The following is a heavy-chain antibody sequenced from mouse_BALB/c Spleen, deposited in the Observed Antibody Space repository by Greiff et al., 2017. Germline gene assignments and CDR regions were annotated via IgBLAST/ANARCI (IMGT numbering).Heavy chain of an antibody. D-gene: IGHD2-1*01. CDR3: TPLGDYGKLLDG. CDR1: GFTFSNYW. CDR2: IRLKSNNYAT. J-gene: IGHJ2*01. Sequence: EVKVEESGGGLVQPGGSMKLSCVASGFTFSNYWMNWVRQSPEKGLEWVAEIRLKSNNYATHYAESVKGRFTISRDDSTSSVSLHRNTLRAEDTGIYDCTPLGDYGKLLDGGGQGTTGTVSS. V-gene: IGHV6-6*02.